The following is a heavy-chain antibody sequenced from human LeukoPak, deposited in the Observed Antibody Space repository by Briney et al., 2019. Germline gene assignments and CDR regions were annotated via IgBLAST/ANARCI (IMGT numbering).Heavy chain of an antibody. V-gene: IGHV4-34*01. J-gene: IGHJ4*02. CDR2: INHSGST. CDR1: GGSFSGYY. D-gene: IGHD4-17*01. CDR3: ARVSDYDYFDY. Sequence: SETLSLTCAVYGGSFSGYYWSWIRQPPGKGLEWIGEINHSGSTNYNPSLKSRVTISVDTSKNQFSLKLSSVTAADTAVYYCARVSDYDYFDYWGQGTLVTVSS.